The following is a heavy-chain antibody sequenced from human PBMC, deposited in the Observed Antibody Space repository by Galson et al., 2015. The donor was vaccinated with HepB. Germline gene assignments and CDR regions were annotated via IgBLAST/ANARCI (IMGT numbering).Heavy chain of an antibody. Sequence: SLRLSCAASGFTFSSYSMNWVRQARGQGLEWVSSISSSSSYIYYADSVKGRFTITRDNAKNSLYLQMNSLRAEDTAVYYCARGGAPRGYSHGEFDYWGQGTLVTVSS. D-gene: IGHD5-18*01. CDR3: ARGGAPRGYSHGEFDY. J-gene: IGHJ4*02. V-gene: IGHV3-21*01. CDR2: ISSSSSYI. CDR1: GFTFSSYS.